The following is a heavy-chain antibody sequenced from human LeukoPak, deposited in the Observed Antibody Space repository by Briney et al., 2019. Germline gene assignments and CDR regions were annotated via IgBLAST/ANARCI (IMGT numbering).Heavy chain of an antibody. CDR1: GYTFTSYG. J-gene: IGHJ4*02. CDR3: ARDPGELGEYYFDY. V-gene: IGHV1-18*01. D-gene: IGHD1-26*01. Sequence: ASVNVSCKASGYTFTSYGISWVRQAPGQGLEWMGWISAYNGNTNYAQKLQGRVTMTTDTSTSTAYMELRSLRSDDTAVYYCARDPGELGEYYFDYWGQGTLVTVSS. CDR2: ISAYNGNT.